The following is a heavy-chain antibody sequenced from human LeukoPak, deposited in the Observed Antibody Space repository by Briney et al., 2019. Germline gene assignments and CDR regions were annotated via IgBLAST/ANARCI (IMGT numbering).Heavy chain of an antibody. CDR1: GGSISSGSYY. V-gene: IGHV4-61*02. Sequence: PSETLSLTCTVSGGSISSGSYYWSWIRQPAGKGLEWIGRIYTSGSTNYNPSLKSRVTISVDTSKNQFSLKLSSVTAADTAVYYCASLVTKYGSGSYYFDYWGQGTLVTVSS. CDR2: IYTSGST. J-gene: IGHJ4*02. D-gene: IGHD3-10*01. CDR3: ASLVTKYGSGSYYFDY.